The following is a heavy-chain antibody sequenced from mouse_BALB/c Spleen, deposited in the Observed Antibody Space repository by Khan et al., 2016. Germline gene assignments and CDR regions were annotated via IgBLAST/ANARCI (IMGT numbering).Heavy chain of an antibody. Sequence: QVQLKQSGAELMKPGASVKISCKATGYRFSSYWIEWVKQRPGHGLEWIGEILPGNGSTNYNEKFKGKATFTADTSSNTAYMQLSSLTSEDSAVYYYARGAALLENAMDYWGQGTSATVSS. CDR3: ARGAALLENAMDY. D-gene: IGHD2-10*01. J-gene: IGHJ4*01. CDR2: ILPGNGST. CDR1: GYRFSSYW. V-gene: IGHV1-9*01.